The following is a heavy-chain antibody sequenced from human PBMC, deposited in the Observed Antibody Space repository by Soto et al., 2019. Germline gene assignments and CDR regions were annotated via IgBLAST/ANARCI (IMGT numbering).Heavy chain of an antibody. Sequence: QVQLVQSGPEVKKPGASVTVSCKTSGYTFTDHGIDWVRQAPGQGLEWVGWVSSYNGNTNYAYNLKDRVIMTTDAPTSTAYRELGGLRSDATAVYYCAREVEGSYSPADFWGQGTPVTVSP. CDR3: AREVEGSYSPADF. J-gene: IGHJ4*02. D-gene: IGHD3-10*01. CDR1: GYTFTDHG. V-gene: IGHV1-18*01. CDR2: VSSYNGNT.